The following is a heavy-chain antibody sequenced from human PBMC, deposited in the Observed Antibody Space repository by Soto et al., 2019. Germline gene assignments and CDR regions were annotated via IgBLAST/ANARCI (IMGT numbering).Heavy chain of an antibody. D-gene: IGHD5-12*01. CDR1: GGSISSGGYY. V-gene: IGHV4-31*03. Sequence: QVQLQESGPGLVKPSQTLSLTCTVSGGSISSGGYYWSWIRQHPGEGLEWIGYIYYSGSTYYNPSLKSRVTIAVDTSKNQFSLKLSSVTAADTAVYYCARARIVATIVDWFDPWGQGTLVTVSS. CDR3: ARARIVATIVDWFDP. CDR2: IYYSGST. J-gene: IGHJ5*02.